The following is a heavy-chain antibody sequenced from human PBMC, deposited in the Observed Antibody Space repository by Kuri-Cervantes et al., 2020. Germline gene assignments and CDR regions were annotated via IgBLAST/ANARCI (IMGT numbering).Heavy chain of an antibody. Sequence: GESLKISCAASGFIFSNYAMHWVRQAPGKGLEWVAVISYDGTNKYYADSVKGRFTISRDNSKNTLYLQMNSLRAEDTAVYYCAKGWGYITMIVPFDYWGQGTLVTVSS. CDR1: GFIFSNYA. D-gene: IGHD3-22*01. CDR2: ISYDGTNK. CDR3: AKGWGYITMIVPFDY. J-gene: IGHJ4*02. V-gene: IGHV3-30-3*01.